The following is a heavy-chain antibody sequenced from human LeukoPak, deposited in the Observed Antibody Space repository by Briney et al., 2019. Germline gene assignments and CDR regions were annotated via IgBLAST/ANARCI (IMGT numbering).Heavy chain of an antibody. CDR3: ARSGRAVDYYYGMDV. V-gene: IGHV1-2*02. CDR1: GYTFTGYC. J-gene: IGHJ6*02. Sequence: ASVKVSCKASGYTFTGYCMHWVRQAPGQGLEWMGWINPNSGGTNYAQKFQGRVTMTRDTSISTAYMELSRLRSDDTAVYYCARSGRAVDYYYGMDVWGQGTTVTVSS. CDR2: INPNSGGT. D-gene: IGHD3-10*01.